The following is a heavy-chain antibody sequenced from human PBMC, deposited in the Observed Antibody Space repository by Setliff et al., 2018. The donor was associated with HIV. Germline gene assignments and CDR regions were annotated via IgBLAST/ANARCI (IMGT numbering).Heavy chain of an antibody. Sequence: GASVKVSCKASGYSFTSYTIHWVRQAPGQRPEWMGWINAGNGNTKYSQKFRGRVTFTRDTSASTAYMELSGLGFEDTAVYYCARLSSAAMWGGGAFDIWGQGTMVTVSS. J-gene: IGHJ3*02. V-gene: IGHV1-3*01. CDR2: INAGNGNT. CDR3: ARLSSAAMWGGGAFDI. D-gene: IGHD2-2*01. CDR1: GYSFTSYT.